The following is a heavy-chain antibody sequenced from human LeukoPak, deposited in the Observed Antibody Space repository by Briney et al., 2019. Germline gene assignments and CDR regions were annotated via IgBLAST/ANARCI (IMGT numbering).Heavy chain of an antibody. CDR1: GFTFSSYE. Sequence: PGGSLRLSCAASGFTFSSYEMNWVRQAPGKGLEWVSYISSSGSTIYHADSVKGRFTISRDNAKNSLYPQMNSLRAEDTAVYYCARVPEDYYYYMDVWGKGTTVTVSS. CDR3: ARVPEDYYYYMDV. V-gene: IGHV3-48*03. J-gene: IGHJ6*03. CDR2: ISSSGSTI.